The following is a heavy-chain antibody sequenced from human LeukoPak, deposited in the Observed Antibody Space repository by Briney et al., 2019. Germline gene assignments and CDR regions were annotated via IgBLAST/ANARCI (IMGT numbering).Heavy chain of an antibody. Sequence: PSQTLSLTCTVSGGSISSGGYYWSWIRQHPGKGLEWIGYIYYSGSTYYNPSLKSRVTISVDTSKNQFSLKLSSVTAADTAVYYCAREPRENWGVDYWGQGTLVTVSS. CDR2: IYYSGST. CDR1: GGSISSGGYY. D-gene: IGHD7-27*01. J-gene: IGHJ4*02. V-gene: IGHV4-31*03. CDR3: AREPRENWGVDY.